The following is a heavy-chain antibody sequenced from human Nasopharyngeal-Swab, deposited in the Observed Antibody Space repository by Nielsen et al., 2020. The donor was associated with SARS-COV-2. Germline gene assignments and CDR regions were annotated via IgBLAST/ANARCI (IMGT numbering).Heavy chain of an antibody. CDR3: ARGRKQQLVLRWFDP. Sequence: WIRQPPGKGLEWIGYIYYSGSTYYNPSLKSQVTISVDTSKNQFSLKLSSVTAADTAVYYCARGRKQQLVLRWFDPWGQGTLVTVSS. D-gene: IGHD6-13*01. J-gene: IGHJ5*02. CDR2: IYYSGST. V-gene: IGHV4-31*01.